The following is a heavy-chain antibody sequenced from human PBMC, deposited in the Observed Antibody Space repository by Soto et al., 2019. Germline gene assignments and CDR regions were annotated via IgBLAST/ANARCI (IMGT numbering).Heavy chain of an antibody. J-gene: IGHJ4*02. CDR2: ISASGGTT. V-gene: IGHV3-23*01. CDR3: AKDLADGYLTEAITLDS. D-gene: IGHD5-18*01. CDR1: GFTFTTYG. Sequence: GGSLRLSCVASGFTFTTYGMNWVRQVPGKGLEWVAGISASGGTTYYAESVKGRFDISRDRSKNTLYLQMNSLRGDDSAMYYCAKDLADGYLTEAITLDSWGQGTLVTVYS.